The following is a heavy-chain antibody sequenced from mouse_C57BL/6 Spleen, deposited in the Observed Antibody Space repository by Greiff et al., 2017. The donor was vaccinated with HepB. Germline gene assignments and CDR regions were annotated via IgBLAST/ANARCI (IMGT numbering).Heavy chain of an antibody. CDR3: ARQNDGYHYAMDY. J-gene: IGHJ4*01. CDR1: GFTFSSYT. D-gene: IGHD2-3*01. Sequence: EVMLVESGGGLVKPGGSLKLSCAASGFTFSSYTMSWVRQTPEKRLEWVATISGGGGNTYYPDSVKGRFTISRDNAKNTLYLQMSSLRSEDTALYYCARQNDGYHYAMDYWGQGTSVTVSS. V-gene: IGHV5-9*01. CDR2: ISGGGGNT.